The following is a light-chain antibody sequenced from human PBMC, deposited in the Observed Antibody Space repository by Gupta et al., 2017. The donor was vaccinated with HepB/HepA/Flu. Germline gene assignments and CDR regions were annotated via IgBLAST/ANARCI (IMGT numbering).Light chain of an antibody. CDR1: QSIRRY. Sequence: DIQMPQPPSSLSASVGDRVTITCRASQSIRRYLNWYQQKPGKAPKLLIYAASSLQSGVPSRFSGSGSGTEFTLTISSLQPEDFATYSCQQSYSSPWTFGQGTKVEIK. CDR2: AAS. V-gene: IGKV1-39*01. J-gene: IGKJ1*01. CDR3: QQSYSSPWT.